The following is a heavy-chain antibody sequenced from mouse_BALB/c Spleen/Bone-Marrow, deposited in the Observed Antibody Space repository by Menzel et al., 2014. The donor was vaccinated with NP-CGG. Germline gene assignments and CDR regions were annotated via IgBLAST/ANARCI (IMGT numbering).Heavy chain of an antibody. V-gene: IGHV2-9-2*01. CDR1: GFSLTTYD. J-gene: IGHJ3*01. CDR2: IWTGGGT. Sequence: VRLQQSGPGLVAPSQSLSITCTVSGFSLTTYDINWIRQPPGKGLEWLGVIWTGGGTNYNSAFMSRLNITKDNSKSQVFLKMNSLQTDDTAIYYCVREYGNFAWFAYWGQGTLVTVVA. D-gene: IGHD2-10*02. CDR3: VREYGNFAWFAY.